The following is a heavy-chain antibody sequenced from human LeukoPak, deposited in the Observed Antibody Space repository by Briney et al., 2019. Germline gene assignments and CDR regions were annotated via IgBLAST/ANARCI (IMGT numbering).Heavy chain of an antibody. D-gene: IGHD2-8*01. Sequence: GGSLRLSCAASGFTFSTYAMSWVRQAPGKGLEWVSSISGSGGTTYYADSVKGRFTFSRDNSKNTLYLQMNSLRAEDSAVYYCAKHLQRSNLDYWGQGTLVTVSS. CDR3: AKHLQRSNLDY. V-gene: IGHV3-23*01. CDR2: ISGSGGTT. J-gene: IGHJ4*02. CDR1: GFTFSTYA.